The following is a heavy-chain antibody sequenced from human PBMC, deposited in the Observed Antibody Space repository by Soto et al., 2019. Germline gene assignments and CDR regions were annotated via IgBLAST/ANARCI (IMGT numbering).Heavy chain of an antibody. CDR2: INHSGST. Sequence: SDTLSLTCAVYGGSFSVYYWSWIRQPPGKGLGWIGEINHSGSTNYNPSLKSRVTISVDTSKNQFSLKLSSVTAADTAVYYCARGSSRVAAGTRKSGAFDIWGQGTMVTVSS. V-gene: IGHV4-34*01. CDR3: ARGSSRVAAGTRKSGAFDI. CDR1: GGSFSVYY. J-gene: IGHJ3*02. D-gene: IGHD6-13*01.